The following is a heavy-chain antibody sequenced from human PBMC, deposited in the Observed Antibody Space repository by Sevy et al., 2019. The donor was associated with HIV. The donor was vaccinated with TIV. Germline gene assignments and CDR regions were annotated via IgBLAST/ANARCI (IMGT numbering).Heavy chain of an antibody. CDR3: AREPVGQVDFDY. Sequence: GGSLRLSCAASGFTLSGFWMHWVRQPPGKGLVWVARVNNDGTNTDYANSVKGRFTISRDNAKNTLYLQMNSVRAGDMGVYYCAREPVGQVDFDYWGHGTQVTVSS. CDR1: GFTLSGFW. V-gene: IGHV3-74*01. J-gene: IGHJ4*01. D-gene: IGHD2-15*01. CDR2: VNNDGTNT.